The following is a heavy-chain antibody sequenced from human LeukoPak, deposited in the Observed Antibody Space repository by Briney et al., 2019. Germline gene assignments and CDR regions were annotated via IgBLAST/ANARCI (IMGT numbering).Heavy chain of an antibody. D-gene: IGHD1-1*01. J-gene: IGHJ6*03. CDR2: VSGSGGAT. V-gene: IGHV3-23*01. CDR3: AKNRGGTYKYYMDV. CDR1: GFSFGNYA. Sequence: GGSLRLSCVASGFSFGNYAMSWVRQAPGMGLEWLSYVSGSGGATYYAASVKGRFTISRDNSKNTVYLQMGSLRAEDTAVYYCAKNRGGTYKYYMDVWGNGTTVTVSS.